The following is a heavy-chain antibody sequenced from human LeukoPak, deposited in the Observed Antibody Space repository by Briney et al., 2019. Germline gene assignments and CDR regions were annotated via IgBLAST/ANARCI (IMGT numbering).Heavy chain of an antibody. CDR2: INEDGSQK. V-gene: IGHV3-7*01. Sequence: GGSLRLSCAASGFTFSSSWMNWVRQAPGKGLEWVGNINEDGSQKNYGDSAKGRFTISRDNARNSLYLHMNSLRVEDRAVYYCARGIAATVGSCLDYWGRGILVTVSS. CDR1: GFTFSSSW. J-gene: IGHJ4*02. D-gene: IGHD6-25*01. CDR3: ARGIAATVGSCLDY.